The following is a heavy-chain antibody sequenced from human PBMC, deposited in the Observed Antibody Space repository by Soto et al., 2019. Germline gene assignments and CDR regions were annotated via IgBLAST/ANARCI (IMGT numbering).Heavy chain of an antibody. CDR2: INHSGST. D-gene: IGHD3-10*01. CDR1: GGSFSGYY. CDR3: ARGRYYYGSGRFYTYYFDY. V-gene: IGHV4-34*01. Sequence: SETLSLTCAVYGGSFSGYYWSWIRQPPGKGLEWIGEINHSGSTNYNPSLKSRVTISVDTSKNQFSLKLSSVTAADTAVYYCARGRYYYGSGRFYTYYFDYWGQGTLVTVSS. J-gene: IGHJ4*02.